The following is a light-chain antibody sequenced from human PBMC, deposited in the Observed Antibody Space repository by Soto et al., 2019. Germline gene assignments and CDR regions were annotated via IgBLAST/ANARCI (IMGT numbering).Light chain of an antibody. Sequence: QSVLTQSPSVSAAPGQQVTISCSGSSSNIGNNYVSWYQQVPGTAPKLLIYDNNKRPSGIPDRFPGSKSGTSGTLDITGLQTGDEADYYCATWDGSLPGEVFGGGTKVTVL. J-gene: IGLJ2*01. CDR2: DNN. V-gene: IGLV1-51*01. CDR3: ATWDGSLPGEV. CDR1: SSNIGNNY.